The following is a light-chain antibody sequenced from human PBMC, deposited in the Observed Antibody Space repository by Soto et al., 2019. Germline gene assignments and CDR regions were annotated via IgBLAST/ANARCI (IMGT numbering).Light chain of an antibody. CDR2: DAS. CDR1: QSISTY. CDR3: QQRSSWPLT. J-gene: IGKJ4*01. V-gene: IGKV3-11*01. Sequence: EVLLTQSPATLSLSPGESVTLSCRAIQSISTYLAWYQQKSGQAPRLLIYDASYRATGIPARFSGSGSGTAFTLTISSLETEDFAVYHCQQRSSWPLTFGGGTKVQI.